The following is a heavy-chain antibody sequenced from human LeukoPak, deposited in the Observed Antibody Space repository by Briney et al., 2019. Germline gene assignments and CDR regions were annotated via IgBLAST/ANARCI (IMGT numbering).Heavy chain of an antibody. V-gene: IGHV4-34*01. J-gene: IGHJ3*02. D-gene: IGHD3-3*01. CDR1: GGSFSGYY. CDR3: ARVGGYYRRHAFDI. CDR2: INHSGST. Sequence: SETLSLTCAVYGGSFSGYYWSWIRQPPGKGLEWIGEINHSGSTNYNPSLKSRVTISVDTSKNQFSLKLSSVTAADTAVYYCARVGGYYRRHAFDIWGQGTMVTVSS.